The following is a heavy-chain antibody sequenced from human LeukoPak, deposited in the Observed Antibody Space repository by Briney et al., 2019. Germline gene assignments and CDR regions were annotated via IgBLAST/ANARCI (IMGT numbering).Heavy chain of an antibody. Sequence: GGSLRLSCAASGFTFSSYSMSWVRQAPGKGLEWVSYISTSSRLMYYADSVKGRFTISRDNAKNSLYLQMNSLRADDTAVYYCARDDGAYSSPPDYWGQGTLVTVSS. CDR1: GFTFSSYS. V-gene: IGHV3-21*05. CDR3: ARDDGAYSSPPDY. CDR2: ISTSSRLM. D-gene: IGHD6-13*01. J-gene: IGHJ4*02.